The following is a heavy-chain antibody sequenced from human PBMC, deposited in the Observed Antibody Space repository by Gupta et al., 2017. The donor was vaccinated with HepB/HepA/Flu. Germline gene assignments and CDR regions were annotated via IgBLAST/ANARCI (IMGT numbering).Heavy chain of an antibody. CDR3: SRTLDD. CDR2: IRQDGSDK. CDR1: GLPFSHHW. V-gene: IGHV3-7*01. Sequence: EVQLVESGGALVQPGGSLRLSCAASGLPFSHHWMDWVRQAPGKGLEWVANIRQDGSDKYYVDSVKGRFTISRDNAKNSLYLQMNSLRVEDTAVYYCSRTLDDWGQGTLVTVSS. J-gene: IGHJ4*02.